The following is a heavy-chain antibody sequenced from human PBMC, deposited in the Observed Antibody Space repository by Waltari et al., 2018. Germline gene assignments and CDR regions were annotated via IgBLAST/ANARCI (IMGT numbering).Heavy chain of an antibody. CDR1: GFTFDDYA. CDR3: AKDPGGNPSYYFDY. CDR2: ISWNSGSI. J-gene: IGHJ4*02. D-gene: IGHD1-26*01. Sequence: EVQLVESGGGLVQPGRSLRLSCAASGFTFDDYAMHWVRQAPGKGLEWVSGISWNSGSIGYADSVKCRFTISRDNAKNSLYLQMNRLRAEDTALYYCAKDPGGNPSYYFDYWGQGTLVTVSS. V-gene: IGHV3-9*01.